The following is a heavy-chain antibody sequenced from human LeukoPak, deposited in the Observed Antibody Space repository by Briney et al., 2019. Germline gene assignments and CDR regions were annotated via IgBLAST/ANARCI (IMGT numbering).Heavy chain of an antibody. J-gene: IGHJ4*02. V-gene: IGHV1-46*01. CDR2: INPSGGST. CDR1: GYTFTSSY. CDR3: ARDGFDISGYYY. D-gene: IGHD3-22*01. Sequence: GASVTVSCKASGYTFTSSYMHWVRQAPGQGLEWMGIINPSGGSTNYAQKFQGRVTMTRDTSMRTVYMELSSLRPEDTAVYYCARDGFDISGYYYWGQGTLVTVSS.